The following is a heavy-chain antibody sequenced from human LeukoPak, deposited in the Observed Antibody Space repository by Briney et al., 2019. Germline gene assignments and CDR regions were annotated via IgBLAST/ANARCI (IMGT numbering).Heavy chain of an antibody. V-gene: IGHV3-23*01. CDR1: GCTFSSHA. CDR2: ISGSGGST. J-gene: IGHJ4*02. Sequence: TGGSLRLSCAACGCTFSSHAMSWVRQAPGKGLEWVSAISGSGGSTYYADSVKGRFTISRDNSKNTLYLQMNSLRAEDTAVYYGASGSRHFDYWGQGTLVTVSS. D-gene: IGHD3-10*01. CDR3: ASGSRHFDY.